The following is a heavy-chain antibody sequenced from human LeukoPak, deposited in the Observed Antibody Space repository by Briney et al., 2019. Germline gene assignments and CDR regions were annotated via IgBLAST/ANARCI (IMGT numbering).Heavy chain of an antibody. D-gene: IGHD3-22*01. J-gene: IGHJ4*02. CDR2: INPSGGST. V-gene: IGHV1-46*01. CDR1: GYTFTSYY. Sequence: ASVKVSCKASGYTFTSYYMHWVRQAPGQGLEWMGIINPSGGSTSYAQKFQGGVTMTRDMSTSTVYMELSSLRSEDTAVYYCARPSFPIVVVISGYYFDYWGQGTLVTVSS. CDR3: ARPSFPIVVVISGYYFDY.